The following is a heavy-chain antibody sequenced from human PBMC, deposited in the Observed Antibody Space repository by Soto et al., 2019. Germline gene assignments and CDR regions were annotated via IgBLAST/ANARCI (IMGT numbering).Heavy chain of an antibody. CDR3: ASVLGSRRSGSYPSY. D-gene: IGHD3-10*01. J-gene: IGHJ4*02. Sequence: ESGGGLVQPGGSLRLSCAASGFSISDCSTNWVRRAPGKGLEWISYISTNNDAIYYADSVKGRFTISRDNAKNSLYLQMNSLRAEDTALYYCASVLGSRRSGSYPSYWGQGTLVTVSS. CDR1: GFSISDCS. CDR2: ISTNNDAI. V-gene: IGHV3-48*01.